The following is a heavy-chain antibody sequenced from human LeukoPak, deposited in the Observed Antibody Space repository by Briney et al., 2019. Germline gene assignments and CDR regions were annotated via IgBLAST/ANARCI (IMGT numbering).Heavy chain of an antibody. Sequence: SETLSLTCTVSGYSISSGYYWGWIRQPPGKGLEWIGSIFHSGSTYYNPSLKSRVTISVDTSKNQFSLKLSSVTAADTAMYYCAREYDFWSGVNYFDYWGQGTLVTVSS. D-gene: IGHD3-3*01. J-gene: IGHJ4*02. CDR1: GYSISSGYY. CDR3: AREYDFWSGVNYFDY. CDR2: IFHSGST. V-gene: IGHV4-38-2*02.